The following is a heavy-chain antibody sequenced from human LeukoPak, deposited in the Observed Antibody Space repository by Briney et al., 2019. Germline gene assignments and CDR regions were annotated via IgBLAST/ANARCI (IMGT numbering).Heavy chain of an antibody. CDR3: ARGSAVTTHYYYYMDV. V-gene: IGHV4-4*07. CDR1: GGSISNYY. D-gene: IGHD1/OR15-1a*01. CDR2: IYTSGST. J-gene: IGHJ6*03. Sequence: SETLSLTCTVSGGSISNYYWSWIGQPAGKGLEWIGRIYTSGSTNYNPSLKSRVTMSVDTSKNQFSLKLSSVTAADTAVYYCARGSAVTTHYYYYMDVWGKGTTVTVSS.